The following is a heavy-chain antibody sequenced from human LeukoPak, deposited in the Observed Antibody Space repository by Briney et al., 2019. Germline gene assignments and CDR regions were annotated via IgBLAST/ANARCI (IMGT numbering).Heavy chain of an antibody. CDR3: AGGLNYDFPGGPFYYSYGMDV. CDR1: GFTFSSYW. CDR2: INSDGSST. J-gene: IGHJ6*02. Sequence: PGGSLRLSCAASGFTFSSYWMHWVRQAPGKGLVWVSRINSDGSSTSYADSVKGRFTISRDNAKNTLYLQMNSLRAEDTAVYYCAGGLNYDFPGGPFYYSYGMDVWGQGTPVTVSS. D-gene: IGHD3-3*01. V-gene: IGHV3-74*01.